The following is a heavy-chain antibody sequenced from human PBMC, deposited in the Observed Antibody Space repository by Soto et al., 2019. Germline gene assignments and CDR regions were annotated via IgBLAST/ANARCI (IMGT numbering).Heavy chain of an antibody. Sequence: EVQLVESGGGLAQPGESLRLACAASGFTFSTYWMHWVRQVPGKGLMWVSRISSNGDITNSADSVKGRFTISRDNVKNTLYLKRDSLTPDDTAVYYCERSYDYLWGNYRYTYGMDVGGQGTTVTAS. CDR2: ISSNGDIT. CDR1: GFTFSTYW. CDR3: ERSYDYLWGNYRYTYGMDV. V-gene: IGHV3-74*01. D-gene: IGHD3-16*02. J-gene: IGHJ6*02.